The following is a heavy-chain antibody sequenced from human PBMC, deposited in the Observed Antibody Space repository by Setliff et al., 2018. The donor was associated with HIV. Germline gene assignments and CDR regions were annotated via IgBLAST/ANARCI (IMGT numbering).Heavy chain of an antibody. CDR3: AREGKTAMVTKYFDY. D-gene: IGHD5-18*01. CDR2: IYYSGST. J-gene: IGHJ4*02. CDR1: GVSVNSGGYY. Sequence: SETLSLTCTVSGVSVNSGGYYWNWIRQHPGKGLEWIGHIYYSGSTYDNPSLKSRISISVDTSKNQFSLRMKPVTAADTAMYYCAREGKTAMVTKYFDYWGQGTMVTVSS. V-gene: IGHV4-31*03.